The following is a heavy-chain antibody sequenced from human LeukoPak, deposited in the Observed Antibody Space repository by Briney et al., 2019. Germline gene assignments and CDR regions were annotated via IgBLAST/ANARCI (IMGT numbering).Heavy chain of an antibody. CDR1: GFTFSSYA. J-gene: IGHJ4*02. D-gene: IGHD4-17*01. V-gene: IGHV3-30-3*02. CDR3: AKTPGTTRTFDY. Sequence: GRSLRLSCAASGFTFSSYAMHWVRQAPGKGLEWVAVISYDGSNKYYADSVKGRFTISRDNSKNTLYLQMNSLRAEDTAVYYCAKTPGTTRTFDYWGQGTLVTVSS. CDR2: ISYDGSNK.